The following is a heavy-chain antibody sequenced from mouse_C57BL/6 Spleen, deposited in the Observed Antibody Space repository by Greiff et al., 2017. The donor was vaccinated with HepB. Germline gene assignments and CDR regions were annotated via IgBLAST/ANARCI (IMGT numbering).Heavy chain of an antibody. D-gene: IGHD2-4*01. J-gene: IGHJ1*03. CDR1: GFTFSSYA. V-gene: IGHV5-9-1*02. CDR2: ISSGGDYI. CDR3: TRDYDRYWYFDV. Sequence: EVKLVESGEGLVKPGGSLKLSCAASGFTFSSYAMSWVRQTPEKRLEWVAYISSGGDYIYYADTVKGRFTISRDNARNTLYLQMSSLKSEDTAMYYWTRDYDRYWYFDVWGTGTTVTVSS.